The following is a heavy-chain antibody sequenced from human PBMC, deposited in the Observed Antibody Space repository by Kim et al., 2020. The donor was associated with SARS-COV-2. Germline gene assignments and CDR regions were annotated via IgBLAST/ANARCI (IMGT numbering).Heavy chain of an antibody. CDR3: AKDRFLEWLTAISPSYFDY. D-gene: IGHD3-3*01. J-gene: IGHJ4*02. CDR2: ISGDGGST. CDR1: GFTFDDYA. V-gene: IGHV3-43*02. Sequence: GGSLRLSCAASGFTFDDYAMHWVRQAPGKGLEWVSLISGDGGSTYYADSVKGRFTISRDNSKNSLYLQMNSLRTEDTALYYCAKDRFLEWLTAISPSYFDYWGQGTLVTVSS.